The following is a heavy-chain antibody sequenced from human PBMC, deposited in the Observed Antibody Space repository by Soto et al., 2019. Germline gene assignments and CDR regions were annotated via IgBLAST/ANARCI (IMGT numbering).Heavy chain of an antibody. CDR1: GFNFGNFG. V-gene: IGHV3-23*01. D-gene: IGHD3-3*01. J-gene: IGHJ5*02. CDR2: ITDNGGAA. CDR3: ARNPRSAIFVVRDIVENWLDP. Sequence: EEQLLASGGGLVQPGGSLRLSCVASGFNFGNFGVSWVRQAPGKGLQWVSSITDNGGAAYYTDSVKGRFIVSRDNSKNTMYLQLRGLSVEDTAVYFCARNPRSAIFVVRDIVENWLDPWGQGSLVTVSS.